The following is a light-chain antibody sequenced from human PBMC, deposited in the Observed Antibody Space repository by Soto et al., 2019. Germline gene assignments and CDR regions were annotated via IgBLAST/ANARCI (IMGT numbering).Light chain of an antibody. V-gene: IGKV3-20*01. CDR3: QQYGSSPQWT. CDR1: QSVSSRY. J-gene: IGKJ1*01. CDR2: GAS. Sequence: EGVFTHSPSTLSLSPGERATLSCRFIQSVSSRYLAWYQQKPGQAPRLLIYGASSRATGIPDRFSGSGSGTDFTLTISRLEPEDFAVYYCQQYGSSPQWTFGQGTNV.